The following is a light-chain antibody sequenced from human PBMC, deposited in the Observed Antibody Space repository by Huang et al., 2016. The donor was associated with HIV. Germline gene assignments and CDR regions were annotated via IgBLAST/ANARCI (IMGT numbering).Light chain of an antibody. CDR3: QQYFITPYT. V-gene: IGKV1-NL1*01. Sequence: DIQMTQSPSSLSASGVDSVTIACRASQDISDCLAWYQQKPGKAPKLLIYSASRLQSGVPSRFSGSGSGTDYTLTISGLQPEDFATYYCQQYFITPYTFALGTRLEIK. J-gene: IGKJ2*01. CDR1: QDISDC. CDR2: SAS.